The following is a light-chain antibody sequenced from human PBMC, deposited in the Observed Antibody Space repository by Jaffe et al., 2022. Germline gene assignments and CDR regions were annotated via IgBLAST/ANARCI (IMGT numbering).Light chain of an antibody. CDR2: RNS. Sequence: QSVLTQPPSASGTPGQRVTISCSGSSSNIGSNYVYWYQQLPGTAPKVLMYRNSQRPSGVPDRFSGSKPGTSASLAISGLRSEDEADYYCAAWDDSLSGWVFGGGTKLTVL. CDR1: SSNIGSNY. V-gene: IGLV1-47*01. J-gene: IGLJ3*02. CDR3: AAWDDSLSGWV.